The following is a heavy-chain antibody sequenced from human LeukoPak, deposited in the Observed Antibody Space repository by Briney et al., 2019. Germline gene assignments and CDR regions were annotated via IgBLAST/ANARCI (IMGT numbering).Heavy chain of an antibody. D-gene: IGHD6-19*01. CDR2: INHSGST. CDR3: AREGIAVAGGGNWFDP. J-gene: IGHJ5*02. Sequence: SSGTLSLTCAVYGGSFSGYYWSWIRQPPGKGLEWIGEINHSGSTNYNPSLKSRVTISVDTSKNQFSLKLSSVTAADTAVYYCAREGIAVAGGGNWFDPWGQGTLVTVSS. V-gene: IGHV4-34*01. CDR1: GGSFSGYY.